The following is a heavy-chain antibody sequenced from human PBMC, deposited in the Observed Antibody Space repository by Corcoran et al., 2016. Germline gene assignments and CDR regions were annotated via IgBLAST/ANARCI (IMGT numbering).Heavy chain of an antibody. CDR1: GFTFSDYY. D-gene: IGHD3-16*01. V-gene: IGHV3-21*01. CDR2: ISSSSDYI. J-gene: IGHJ4*02. Sequence: EVQLVESGGGLVKPGGSLRLSCAASGFTFSDYYMKWVRQAPGKGLEWVSSISSSSDYIYYAESVKGRFTISRDNAKNSLDLQMNSLRAEDTAFYYCAGGGKKYYFDYWGQGTLVTVSS. CDR3: AGGGKKYYFDY.